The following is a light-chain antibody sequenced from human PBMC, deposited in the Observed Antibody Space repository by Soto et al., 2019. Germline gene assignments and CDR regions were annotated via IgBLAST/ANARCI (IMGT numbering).Light chain of an antibody. J-gene: IGKJ1*01. Sequence: EIVLTQSPATLSLSPGERATLSCRASQSVSSYLAWYQQKPGQAPRLLIYDASNRATGIPARFSGSGSGTDFTLTISSLEAEDFAVYYCQQRSIWPRTFGQGTKVEVK. V-gene: IGKV3-11*01. CDR3: QQRSIWPRT. CDR1: QSVSSY. CDR2: DAS.